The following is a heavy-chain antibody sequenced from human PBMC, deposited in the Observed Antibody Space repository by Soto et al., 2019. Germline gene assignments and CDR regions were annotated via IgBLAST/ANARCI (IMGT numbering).Heavy chain of an antibody. CDR3: ARGNYDTDY. Sequence: QVQLVQSGGEVKKPGASVKVSCKASGYTFTSYGITWVQQAPGQGLEWMGWISSYNGNTNFAQQFQGRVSMTTDTSTSTVYMELRSLRSDDTAVYYCARGNYDTDYWGQGTLVTVSS. CDR2: ISSYNGNT. CDR1: GYTFTSYG. J-gene: IGHJ4*02. D-gene: IGHD3-22*01. V-gene: IGHV1-18*01.